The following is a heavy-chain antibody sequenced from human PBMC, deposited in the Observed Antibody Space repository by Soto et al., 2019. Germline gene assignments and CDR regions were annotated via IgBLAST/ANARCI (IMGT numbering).Heavy chain of an antibody. CDR1: GGSISSYY. CDR3: ARLDIVVVPAAKNPGYYYYYSMDV. D-gene: IGHD2-2*01. V-gene: IGHV4-59*01. CDR2: IYYSGGT. J-gene: IGHJ6*03. Sequence: QVQLQESGPGLVKPSETLSLTCTVSGGSISSYYWSWIRQPPGKGLEWIWYIYYSGGTNYNPSLKSRVTISVDTSKHHSSLKLSSVTAADTAVYYCARLDIVVVPAAKNPGYYYYYSMDVGGKGTTVTVSS.